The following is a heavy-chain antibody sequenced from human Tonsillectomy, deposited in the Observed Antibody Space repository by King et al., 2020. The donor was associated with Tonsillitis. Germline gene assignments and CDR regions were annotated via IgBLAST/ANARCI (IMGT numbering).Heavy chain of an antibody. D-gene: IGHD3-22*01. V-gene: IGHV4-59*08. J-gene: IGHJ4*02. CDR2: IYYSGST. CDR1: GGSISSYY. Sequence: VQLQESGPGLVKPSETLSLTCTVSGGSISSYYWSWIRQPPGKGLEWIGYIYYSGSTNYNPSLKSRVTISVDTSKNQFSLKLSSVTAADTAVYYCARHGYGSSGYYLYYFDYWGQGTLVTVSS. CDR3: ARHGYGSSGYYLYYFDY.